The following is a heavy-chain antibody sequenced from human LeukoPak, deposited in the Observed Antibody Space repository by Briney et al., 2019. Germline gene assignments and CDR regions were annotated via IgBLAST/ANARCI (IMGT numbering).Heavy chain of an antibody. J-gene: IGHJ4*02. CDR3: ARGVTSIATTDY. Sequence: SVNVTCKASGGTFSSYASSWMRQPPGQGLEWMGRIIPILGIANYAQKFQGRVTSAADKSTSTSYMELSSLRSEDTDVYSCARGVTSIATTDYWGQGTLVIVSS. D-gene: IGHD2-21*02. CDR1: GGTFSSYA. CDR2: IIPILGIA. V-gene: IGHV1-69*04.